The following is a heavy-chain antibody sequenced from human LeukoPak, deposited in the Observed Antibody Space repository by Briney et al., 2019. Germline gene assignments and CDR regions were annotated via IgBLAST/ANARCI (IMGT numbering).Heavy chain of an antibody. V-gene: IGHV3-48*01. Sequence: GGSLRLSCAASGFIFSSYSMSWVRQAPGKGLEWVSYISSRSGTIYYADSVKGRFTISRDNAKNSLYLQMNSLRAEDTAVYYCARRIDTALVIDYWGQRALVTVSS. D-gene: IGHD5-18*01. CDR1: GFIFSSYS. CDR2: ISSRSGTI. J-gene: IGHJ4*02. CDR3: ARRIDTALVIDY.